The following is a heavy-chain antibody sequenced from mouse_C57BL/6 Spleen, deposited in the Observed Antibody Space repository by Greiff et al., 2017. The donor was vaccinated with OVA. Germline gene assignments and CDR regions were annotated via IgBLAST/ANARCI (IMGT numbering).Heavy chain of an antibody. Sequence: EVHLVESGGGLVKPGGTLKLSCAVSGFTFSDYGMHWVRQAPEKGLEWVAYISSGSSTIYYADTVKGRFTITRDNAKNTLFLQMTSLRSEDTAMYYCAMLWGLYAMDYWGQGTSVTVSS. CDR3: AMLWGLYAMDY. CDR2: ISSGSSTI. J-gene: IGHJ4*01. CDR1: GFTFSDYG. V-gene: IGHV5-17*01.